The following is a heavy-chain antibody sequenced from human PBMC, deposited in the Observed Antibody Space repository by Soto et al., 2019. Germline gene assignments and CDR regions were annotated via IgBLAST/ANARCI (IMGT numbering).Heavy chain of an antibody. CDR3: AKGTVVSATGRRNWLDP. D-gene: IGHD2-15*01. Sequence: GGSLRLSCVASGFTFSSYAMSWVRQAPGKGLEWVSIISGSGGNTYYADSLKGRFTISRDNSKNTLYLQMNSLRAEDTAVYYCAKGTVVSATGRRNWLDPGGQGTLVTVSS. V-gene: IGHV3-23*01. CDR1: GFTFSSYA. J-gene: IGHJ5*02. CDR2: ISGSGGNT.